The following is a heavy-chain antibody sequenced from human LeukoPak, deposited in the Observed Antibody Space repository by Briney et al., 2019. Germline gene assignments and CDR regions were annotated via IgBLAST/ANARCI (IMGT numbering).Heavy chain of an antibody. CDR3: AREKGDLWFGELSLFDY. CDR2: ISYDGSNK. D-gene: IGHD3-10*01. CDR1: GFTFSSYT. V-gene: IGHV3-30-3*01. Sequence: GRSLRLSCAASGFTFSSYTMHWVRQAPGKGLEWVAVISYDGSNKYYADSVKGRFTISRDNSKSTLSLQMNSLRAEDTAVYYCAREKGDLWFGELSLFDYWGQGTLVTVSS. J-gene: IGHJ4*02.